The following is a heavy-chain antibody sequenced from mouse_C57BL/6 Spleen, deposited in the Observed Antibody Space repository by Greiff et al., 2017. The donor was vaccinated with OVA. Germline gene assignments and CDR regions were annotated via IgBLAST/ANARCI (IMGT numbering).Heavy chain of an antibody. J-gene: IGHJ2*01. Sequence: VQLQQPGAELVKPGASVKLSCKASGYTFTSYWMHWVKQRPGQGLEWIGMIHPNSGSTNYNEKFKSKATLTVDKSSSTAYMQLSSLTSEDSAVYYCSRSASYSNYLDYWGQGTTLTVSS. CDR3: SRSASYSNYLDY. CDR1: GYTFTSYW. V-gene: IGHV1-64*01. D-gene: IGHD2-5*01. CDR2: IHPNSGST.